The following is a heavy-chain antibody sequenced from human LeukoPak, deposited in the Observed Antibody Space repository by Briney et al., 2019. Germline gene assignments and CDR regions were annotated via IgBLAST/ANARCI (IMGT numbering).Heavy chain of an antibody. CDR2: IWYDGSNK. D-gene: IGHD2-21*02. Sequence: GGSLRLSCAASGFTFSSYGMHWVRQAPGKGLEWVAVIWYDGSNKYYADSVKGRFTISRDNSKNTLYLQMNSLGAEDTAVYYCAREEVVTAIGAFDIWGQGTMVTVSS. J-gene: IGHJ3*02. CDR1: GFTFSSYG. V-gene: IGHV3-33*01. CDR3: AREEVVTAIGAFDI.